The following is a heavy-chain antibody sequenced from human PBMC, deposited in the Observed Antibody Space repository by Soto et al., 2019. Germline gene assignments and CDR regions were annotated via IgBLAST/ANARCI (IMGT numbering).Heavy chain of an antibody. CDR1: GGTFSSYA. J-gene: IGHJ6*02. CDR3: AVVMASRRVYYYGMDV. Sequence: QVQLVQSGAEVKKPGSSVKVSCKASGGTFSSYAISWVRQAPGQGLEWMGGIIPIFGTANYAQKIQGRVTINEAESTGTVDMGRSSLGAEDVDVYYCAVVMASRRVYYYGMDVWGQGTTVTVSS. CDR2: IIPIFGTA. D-gene: IGHD3-16*01. V-gene: IGHV1-69*01.